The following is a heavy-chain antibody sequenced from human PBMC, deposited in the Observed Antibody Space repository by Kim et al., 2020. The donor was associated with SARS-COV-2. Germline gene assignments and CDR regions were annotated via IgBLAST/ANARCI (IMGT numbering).Heavy chain of an antibody. CDR3: TRVSHYGMDV. J-gene: IGHJ6*02. CDR2: IHSSGNT. CDR1: GFTVSSNH. Sequence: GGSLSLSCAASGFTVSSNHMSWVRQAPGKGLEWVSLIHSSGNTYYADSLKGRFTISRDNSKNTLYLQMNSLRAEDTAVYYCTRVSHYGMDVWGQGTTVTVSS. V-gene: IGHV3-53*01.